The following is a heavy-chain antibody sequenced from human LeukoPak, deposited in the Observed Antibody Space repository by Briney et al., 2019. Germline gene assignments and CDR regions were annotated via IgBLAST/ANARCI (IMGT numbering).Heavy chain of an antibody. D-gene: IGHD2-15*01. CDR1: GFIFSNYG. Sequence: GRSLRLSCAASGFIFSNYGMHWARQAPGKGLEWMAVISSDGSNTFYADSVKGRFTISRDNSKNTLYLQLNRLRAEDTAVYYCAKDLVVVGPRANDYWGQGTLVTVSS. CDR3: AKDLVVVGPRANDY. CDR2: ISSDGSNT. J-gene: IGHJ4*02. V-gene: IGHV3-30*18.